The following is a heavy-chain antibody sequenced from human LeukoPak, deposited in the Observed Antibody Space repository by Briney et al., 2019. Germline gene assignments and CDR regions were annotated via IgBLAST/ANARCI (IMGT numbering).Heavy chain of an antibody. D-gene: IGHD1-14*01. V-gene: IGHV1-46*02. CDR2: INPSGGDT. Sequence: ASVKVSCKASGYTFNYYYMHWVRQAPGQGLEWMGIINPSGGDTSYAQKFQGRLTMTRDTSTNTVYMELTSLRSEDTAVYYCAREVMDNLRFDYWGQGTLVTVSS. J-gene: IGHJ4*02. CDR3: AREVMDNLRFDY. CDR1: GYTFNYYY.